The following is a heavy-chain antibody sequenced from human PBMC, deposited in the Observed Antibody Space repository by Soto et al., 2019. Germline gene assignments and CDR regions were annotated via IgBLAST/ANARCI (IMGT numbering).Heavy chain of an antibody. CDR1: GFTFSSYG. CDR2: IWYDGTNK. CDR3: ARDPGWSSSWVYFDY. Sequence: QVQLVESGGGVVQPGRSLRLSRAASGFTFSSYGMHWVRQAPGKGLEWVAGIWYDGTNKHYADSVKGRFTISRDKSKLYLQMNSLRAEDTAVYFCARDPGWSSSWVYFDYWGQGTLVTVSS. V-gene: IGHV3-33*01. D-gene: IGHD6-13*01. J-gene: IGHJ4*02.